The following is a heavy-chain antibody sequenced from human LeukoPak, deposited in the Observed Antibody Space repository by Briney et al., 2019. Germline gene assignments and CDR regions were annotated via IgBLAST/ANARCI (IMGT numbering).Heavy chain of an antibody. J-gene: IGHJ4*02. CDR2: IYYSGST. CDR3: ARGSYDILTGYIV. Sequence: PSETLSLTCTVSGGSISSGGYYWSWIRQHPGKGLEWIGYIYYSGSTYCNPSLKSRVTISVDTSKNQFSLKLSSVTAADTAVYYCARGSYDILTGYIVWGQGTLVTVSS. D-gene: IGHD3-9*01. V-gene: IGHV4-31*03. CDR1: GGSISSGGYY.